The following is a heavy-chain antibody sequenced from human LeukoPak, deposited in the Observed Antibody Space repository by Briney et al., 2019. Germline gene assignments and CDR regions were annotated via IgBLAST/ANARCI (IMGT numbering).Heavy chain of an antibody. CDR3: ASLPTYYSGNGSFDY. Sequence: PSETPSLTCAVYGGSFSGYYWSWIRQPPGKGLEWIGEINHSGSTNYNPSLKSRVTISVDTSKNQFSLKLSSVTAADTPVYYCASLPTYYSGNGSFDYWGQGTLVTVSS. D-gene: IGHD4-23*01. V-gene: IGHV4-34*01. CDR1: GGSFSGYY. CDR2: INHSGST. J-gene: IGHJ4*02.